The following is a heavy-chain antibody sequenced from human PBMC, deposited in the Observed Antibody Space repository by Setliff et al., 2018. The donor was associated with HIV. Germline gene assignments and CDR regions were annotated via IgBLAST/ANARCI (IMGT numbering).Heavy chain of an antibody. CDR3: ARDYYDSSGYIFFPGLPDY. CDR2: INPNNGGT. J-gene: IGHJ4*02. CDR1: GYTFTGYY. V-gene: IGHV1-2*07. D-gene: IGHD3-22*01. Sequence: ASVKVSCKASGYTFTGYYMHWVRQAPGQGLEWMGWINPNNGGTNYAHKFQGRVTMTRDTSISTDYMELSRLRSDDPAVYYCARDYYDSSGYIFFPGLPDYWGQGTLVTVSS.